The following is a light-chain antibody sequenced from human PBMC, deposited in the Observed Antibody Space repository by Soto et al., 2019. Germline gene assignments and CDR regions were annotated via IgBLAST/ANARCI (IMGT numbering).Light chain of an antibody. CDR1: QSVSSNF. J-gene: IGKJ2*01. Sequence: ENVLTQSPGTLSLSPGERATLSCRASQSVSSNFLAWYQQKPGQAPRHLIYGASTRAAGVPDRFSGSGSGTDFTLTITGLEPEDFAVYYCQQYGRSPLLYTFGQGTKL. V-gene: IGKV3-20*01. CDR2: GAS. CDR3: QQYGRSPLLYT.